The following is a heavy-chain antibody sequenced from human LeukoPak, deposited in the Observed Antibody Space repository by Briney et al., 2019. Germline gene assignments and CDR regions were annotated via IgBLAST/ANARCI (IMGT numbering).Heavy chain of an antibody. Sequence: SETLSLTCAVSSYSISSGSYWGWIRQSPGKGLEWVGSIFHSGNSYYNPSLKSRLTMSVDTSKNQFSLKLTSVTAADTALYYCARVTYVDDMLYQYFDYWGQGILVTVSS. CDR3: ARVTYVDDMLYQYFDY. V-gene: IGHV4-38-2*01. J-gene: IGHJ4*02. D-gene: IGHD4-17*01. CDR2: IFHSGNS. CDR1: SYSISSGSY.